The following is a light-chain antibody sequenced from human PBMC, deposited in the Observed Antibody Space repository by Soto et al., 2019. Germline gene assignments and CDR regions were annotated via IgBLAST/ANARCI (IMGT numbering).Light chain of an antibody. J-gene: IGKJ1*01. Sequence: EIVLTQSPGTLSLSPGERATLSCRASQSVSSNHLAWYQQKTGQTPRLLIYIAYNRAPGIPARFSGSGSGTHFTLTISRVEPEDFAVYYCQQYDSSPWTFGQGTKVEIK. CDR3: QQYDSSPWT. V-gene: IGKV3-20*01. CDR1: QSVSSNH. CDR2: IAY.